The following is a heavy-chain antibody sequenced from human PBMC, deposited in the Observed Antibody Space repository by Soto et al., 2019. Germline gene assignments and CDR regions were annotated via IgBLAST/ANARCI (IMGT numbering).Heavy chain of an antibody. CDR1: GYTLTELS. Sequence: ASVKVSCKVSGYTLTELSMHWVRQAPGKGLEWMGGFDPEDGETIYAQKFQGRVTMTEDTSTDTAYMELSSLRSEDTAVYYCATVGPVPAAIRFDYWGQGTLVTVSS. CDR3: ATVGPVPAAIRFDY. D-gene: IGHD2-2*02. J-gene: IGHJ4*02. CDR2: FDPEDGET. V-gene: IGHV1-24*01.